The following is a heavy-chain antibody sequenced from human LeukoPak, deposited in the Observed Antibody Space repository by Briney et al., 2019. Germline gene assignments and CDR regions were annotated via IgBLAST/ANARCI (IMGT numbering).Heavy chain of an antibody. J-gene: IGHJ4*02. D-gene: IGHD6-13*01. CDR3: AKEQLIPYYFDY. CDR1: GFTFSSYV. Sequence: PGGSLRLSCAASGFTFSSYVMSWVRQAPGKGLEWASAISGSGGTTYYADSVKGRFTLSRDNSKNTLFLQMNSLRAEDTAVYYCAKEQLIPYYFDYWGQGTLVTVSS. CDR2: ISGSGGTT. V-gene: IGHV3-23*01.